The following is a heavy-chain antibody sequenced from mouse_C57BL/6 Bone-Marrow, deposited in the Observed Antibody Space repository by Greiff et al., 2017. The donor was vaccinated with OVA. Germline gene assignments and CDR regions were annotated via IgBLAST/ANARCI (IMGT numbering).Heavy chain of an antibody. Sequence: EVQLQQSGPGLAKPSQTLSLTCSVTGYSITSDYWNWIRKFPGNKLEYMGYISYSGSTYKNPSLKSRISILRDTSKNQYYLQSNSVTTEDTATYSCARTGNGYSLDYWGQGTTLTVSS. D-gene: IGHD2-3*01. CDR1: GYSITSDY. V-gene: IGHV3-8*01. J-gene: IGHJ2*01. CDR3: ARTGNGYSLDY. CDR2: ISYSGST.